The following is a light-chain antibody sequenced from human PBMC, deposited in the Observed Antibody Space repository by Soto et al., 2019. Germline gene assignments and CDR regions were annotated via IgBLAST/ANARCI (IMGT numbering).Light chain of an antibody. Sequence: QSVLAQPPSVSGSPGQSVTISCTGTSSDVCSYNRVSWYQQPPGTAPKLMIYEVNNRPSGVPDRFSGSKSGNTASLTITGLQAEDEADYYCNSYTTSNTRQIVFGTRTKVTVL. CDR2: EVN. J-gene: IGLJ1*01. CDR3: NSYTTSNTRQIV. CDR1: SSDVCSYNR. V-gene: IGLV2-18*02.